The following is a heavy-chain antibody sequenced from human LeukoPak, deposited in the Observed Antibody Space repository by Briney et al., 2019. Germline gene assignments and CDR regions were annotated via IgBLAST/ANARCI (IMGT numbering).Heavy chain of an antibody. CDR2: IYFSGTT. V-gene: IGHV4-30-4*01. J-gene: IGHJ4*02. Sequence: SWVRQPPGKALEWIGYIYFSGTTYYKPALKSRVSMSVDTSKNQFSLKLSSVTAADTAMCYCARSTGWLQPFDYWGQGTLVTVSS. CDR3: ARSTGWLQPFDY. D-gene: IGHD5-24*01.